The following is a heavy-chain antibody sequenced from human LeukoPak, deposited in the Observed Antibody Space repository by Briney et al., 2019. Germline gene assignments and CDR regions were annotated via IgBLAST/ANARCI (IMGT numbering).Heavy chain of an antibody. D-gene: IGHD2-2*01. CDR1: GFTFSSFG. CDR3: AKDMNGYCSSSSCGYYYMDV. J-gene: IGHJ6*03. Sequence: GGSLRLSCAASGFTFSSFGMHWFRQAPGKGLEWVAFIRYDGSNKYYADSVKGRFTISRDNSKNTLYLQMNSLRTEDTAVYYCAKDMNGYCSSSSCGYYYMDVWGKGTTVTVSS. V-gene: IGHV3-30*02. CDR2: IRYDGSNK.